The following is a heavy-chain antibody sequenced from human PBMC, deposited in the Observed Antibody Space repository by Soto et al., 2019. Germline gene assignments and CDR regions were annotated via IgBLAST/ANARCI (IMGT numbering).Heavy chain of an antibody. V-gene: IGHV1-46*01. CDR2: INPSGGGT. CDR1: GYTFLDFY. D-gene: IGHD3-3*02. CDR3: ARDKPFSAGY. Sequence: QVQLVQSGTEVKKPGASVKVSCKASGYTFLDFYIHWVRQAPGQGLEWMGFINPSGGGTTYAQQFQGILALNGDTSTSTVYMELISLSCEDTAIYYCARDKPFSAGYWGQGTLGT. J-gene: IGHJ4*02.